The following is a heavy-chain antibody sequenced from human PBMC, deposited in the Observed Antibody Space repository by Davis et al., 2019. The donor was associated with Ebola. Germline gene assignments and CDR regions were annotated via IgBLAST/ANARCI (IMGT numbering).Heavy chain of an antibody. CDR3: ARGWLRSPGFDY. CDR2: TYYTSKWHN. Sequence: HSQTLSLTCAISGESVSTNTEGWNWIRQSPSRGLEWLGRTYYTSKWHNDYGESVKSRITINPDTSKNQFSLQLNSVTPEDAAVYFCARGWLRSPGFDYWGQGTLVSVSS. V-gene: IGHV6-1*01. J-gene: IGHJ4*02. D-gene: IGHD5-12*01. CDR1: GESVSTNTEG.